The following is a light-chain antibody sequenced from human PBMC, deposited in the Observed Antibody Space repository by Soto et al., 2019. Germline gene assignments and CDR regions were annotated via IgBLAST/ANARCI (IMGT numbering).Light chain of an antibody. V-gene: IGKV3-11*01. J-gene: IGKJ5*01. Sequence: EIVLMQSPGTLSLSPGERATLSCRASQSVSSYLAWYQQKPCQAPRLLIYDASNRATGIPVRFSGSGSGTDFTPTISSLEPEDFAVYYCQQRSDWPTITFGHGTRLEIK. CDR3: QQRSDWPTIT. CDR1: QSVSSY. CDR2: DAS.